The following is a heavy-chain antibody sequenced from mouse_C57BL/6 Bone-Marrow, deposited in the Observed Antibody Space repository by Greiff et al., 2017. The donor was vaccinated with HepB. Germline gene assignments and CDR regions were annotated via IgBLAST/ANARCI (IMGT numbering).Heavy chain of an antibody. CDR3: TRDRFDYYFDY. Sequence: EVKLVESGGDLVKPGGSLNLSCAASGFTFSTSGMSWVRQTPDKRLEWVATINTGGNYTYYPDSVKGRFTISKDTAKNTLFLLMNSLKSEDSAIYYCTRDRFDYYFDYWGQGTTLTVSS. J-gene: IGHJ2*01. D-gene: IGHD2-14*01. CDR1: GFTFSTSG. V-gene: IGHV5-6*01. CDR2: INTGGNYT.